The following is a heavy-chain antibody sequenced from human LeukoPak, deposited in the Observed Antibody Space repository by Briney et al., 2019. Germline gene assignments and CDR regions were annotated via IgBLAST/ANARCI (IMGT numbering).Heavy chain of an antibody. CDR2: SYSGGNA. CDR3: AHSKRGGGDYINAFAV. J-gene: IGHJ3*01. CDR1: GASTSAYY. D-gene: IGHD4-17*01. V-gene: IGHV4-59*01. Sequence: NPSGTLSLTCTVSGASTSAYYWSWIRQPPGKGLEWIGYSYSGGNANYNPSLKSRVTISIDTSENQFSLRLTSVTAADTAIYFCAHSKRGGGDYINAFAVWGQGALVTISS.